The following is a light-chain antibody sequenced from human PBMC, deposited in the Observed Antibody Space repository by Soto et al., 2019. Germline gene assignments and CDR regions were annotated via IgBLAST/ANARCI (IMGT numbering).Light chain of an antibody. Sequence: QSALTQPASVSGSPGQSITISCTGTSSDVGGYNYVSWYQQHPGKAPKLMIYDVSNRPSEVSNRFSGSKSGNTASLTISGLQAEDEADYYCSSYTSSSTDVFGPGTKLTVL. V-gene: IGLV2-14*01. CDR1: SSDVGGYNY. CDR2: DVS. CDR3: SSYTSSSTDV. J-gene: IGLJ1*01.